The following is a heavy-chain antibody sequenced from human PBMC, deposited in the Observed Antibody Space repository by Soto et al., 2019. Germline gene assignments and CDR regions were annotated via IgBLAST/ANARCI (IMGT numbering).Heavy chain of an antibody. D-gene: IGHD3-3*01. CDR2: ISSSSSTI. CDR3: ARDADPVLRFLEWLHSMDV. J-gene: IGHJ6*02. CDR1: GFTFSSYS. V-gene: IGHV3-48*02. Sequence: GGSLRLSCAASGFTFSSYSMNWVRQAPGKGLEWVSYISSSSSTIYYADSVKGRFTISRDNAKNSLYLQMNSLRDEDTAVYYCARDADPVLRFLEWLHSMDVWGQGTTVTVSS.